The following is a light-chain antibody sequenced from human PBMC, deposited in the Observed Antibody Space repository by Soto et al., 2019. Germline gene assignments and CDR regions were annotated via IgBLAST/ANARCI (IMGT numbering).Light chain of an antibody. CDR1: SGHSSYA. Sequence: QLVLTQSPSASASLGASVTLTCTLSSGHSSYAIAWHQQQPEKGPRYLMKLNSDGSHSKGDWIPDRFSGSSSGAERYLTISRLQSEDEADYYCQTWGTGIWVFGGGTQLTVL. V-gene: IGLV4-69*01. J-gene: IGLJ7*01. CDR2: LNSDGSH. CDR3: QTWGTGIWV.